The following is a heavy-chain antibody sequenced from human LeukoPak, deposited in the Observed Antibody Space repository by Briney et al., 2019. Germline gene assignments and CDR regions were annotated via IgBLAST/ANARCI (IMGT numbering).Heavy chain of an antibody. D-gene: IGHD5-24*01. J-gene: IGHJ4*02. Sequence: GRSLRLSCAASGFTFSSYGMHWVRQAPGKGLEWVAVISYDGSNKYYADSVKGRFTISRDNAKNTLYLQMNSLRAEDTAVFYCARSNNYGFDYWGQGTLVTVSS. CDR2: ISYDGSNK. CDR1: GFTFSSYG. CDR3: ARSNNYGFDY. V-gene: IGHV3-30*03.